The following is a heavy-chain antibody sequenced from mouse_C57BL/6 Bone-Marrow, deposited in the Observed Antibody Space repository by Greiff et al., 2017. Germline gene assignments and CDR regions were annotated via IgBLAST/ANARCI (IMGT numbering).Heavy chain of an antibody. V-gene: IGHV2-5*01. Sequence: VQLQESGPGLVQPSQCLSITCTVSGFSLTSYGVHWVRQSPGKGLEWLGVIWSGGSTDYNAAFMSRLSTTKDNSKSQVFIKMNSLQADDTAIYYCAKNSGELEWYFDVWGTGTTVTVSS. CDR2: IWSGGST. D-gene: IGHD4-1*01. CDR3: AKNSGELEWYFDV. J-gene: IGHJ1*03. CDR1: GFSLTSYG.